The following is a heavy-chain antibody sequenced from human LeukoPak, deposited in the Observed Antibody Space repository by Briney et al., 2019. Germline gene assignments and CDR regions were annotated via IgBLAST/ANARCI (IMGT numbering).Heavy chain of an antibody. Sequence: GGSLRLSCAASGFTFSGYRMNWVRQAPGKGLEWVSYISSSSSTIYYADSVKGRFTISRDNAKNSLYLQMNSLRAEDTAVYYCARDRGDSSGYYRYYFDHWGQGTLVTVSS. CDR2: ISSSSSTI. J-gene: IGHJ4*02. D-gene: IGHD3-22*01. V-gene: IGHV3-48*01. CDR3: ARDRGDSSGYYRYYFDH. CDR1: GFTFSGYR.